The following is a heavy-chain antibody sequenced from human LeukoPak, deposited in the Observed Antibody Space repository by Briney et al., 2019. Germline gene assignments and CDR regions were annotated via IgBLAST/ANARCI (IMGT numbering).Heavy chain of an antibody. Sequence: SETLSLTCTVSGGSISSYYWSWIRQPPGKGLEWIGYIYYSGSTDYNPSLKSRVTISVDTSKNQFSLELSSVTAADTAVYYCARVLYYDNPGNAFDIWGQGTMVTVSS. J-gene: IGHJ3*02. CDR3: ARVLYYDNPGNAFDI. CDR2: IYYSGST. CDR1: GGSISSYY. V-gene: IGHV4-59*01. D-gene: IGHD3-22*01.